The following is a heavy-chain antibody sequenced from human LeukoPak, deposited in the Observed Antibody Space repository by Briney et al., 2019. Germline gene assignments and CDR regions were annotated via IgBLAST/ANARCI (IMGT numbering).Heavy chain of an antibody. J-gene: IGHJ6*02. D-gene: IGHD7-27*01. CDR1: GGSFSGYY. CDR3: ARGLGYYYYGMDV. V-gene: IGHV4-34*01. Sequence: SETLSLTCAVYGGSFSGYYWSWIRQPPGKGLEWIGEINHSGSTNYNPSLKSRVTISVDTSKNQFSLKLSSVTAADTAVYYCARGLGYYYYGMDVWGQGTTVTVSS. CDR2: INHSGST.